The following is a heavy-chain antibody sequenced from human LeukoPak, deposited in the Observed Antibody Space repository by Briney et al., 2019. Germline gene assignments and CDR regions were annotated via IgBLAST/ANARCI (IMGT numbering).Heavy chain of an antibody. Sequence: GGSLRLSCAASGFTFSSYAMSWVRQAPGKGLEWVSAISGSGGSTYYADSVRGRFTISRDNSKNTLYLQMNSLRAEDTAVYYCAKLTHPLYSSSWDDAFDIWGQGTMVTVSS. J-gene: IGHJ3*02. D-gene: IGHD6-13*01. V-gene: IGHV3-23*01. CDR3: AKLTHPLYSSSWDDAFDI. CDR2: ISGSGGST. CDR1: GFTFSSYA.